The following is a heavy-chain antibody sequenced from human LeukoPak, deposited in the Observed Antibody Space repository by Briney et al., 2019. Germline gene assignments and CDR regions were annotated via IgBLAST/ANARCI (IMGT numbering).Heavy chain of an antibody. D-gene: IGHD2-21*01. CDR1: GFTFSSYA. J-gene: IGHJ3*02. Sequence: PGGSLRLSCAASGFTFSSYAMNWVRQAPGKGLEWVSSISSSSSYIYYADSVKGRFTISRDNAKNSLYLQMNSLRAEDTAVYYCARLGDKDAFDIWGQGTMVTVSS. CDR3: ARLGDKDAFDI. V-gene: IGHV3-21*01. CDR2: ISSSSSYI.